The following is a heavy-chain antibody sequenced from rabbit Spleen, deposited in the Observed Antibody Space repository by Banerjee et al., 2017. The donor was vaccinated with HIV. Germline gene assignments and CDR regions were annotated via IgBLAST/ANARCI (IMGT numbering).Heavy chain of an antibody. CDR3: ARDGYNSDYYWGTDL. J-gene: IGHJ6*01. CDR1: GFSFSSGID. CDR2: IYVGSSGTT. V-gene: IGHV1S40*01. D-gene: IGHD1-1*01. Sequence: QQLVESGGDLVKPGASLTLTCKASGFSFSSGIDMCWVRQAPGKGLEWIACIYVGSSGTTYYASWAKGRFTLSKTSSTTVTLQMTSLTAADTATYFCARDGYNSDYYWGTDLWGQGTLVT.